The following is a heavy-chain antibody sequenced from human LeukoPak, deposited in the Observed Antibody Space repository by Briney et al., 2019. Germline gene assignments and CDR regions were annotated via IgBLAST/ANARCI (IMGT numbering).Heavy chain of an antibody. CDR2: IIPIFGTA. CDR1: GGTFSSYA. D-gene: IGHD1-26*01. CDR3: ARAGDLVGATSYYFDY. V-gene: IGHV1-69*06. J-gene: IGHJ4*02. Sequence: GASVKVSCKASGGTFSSYAIRWVRQAPGQGLEWMGRIIPIFGTANYAQKFQGRVTITADKSTSTAYMELSSLRSEDTAVYYCARAGDLVGATSYYFDYWGQGTLVTVSS.